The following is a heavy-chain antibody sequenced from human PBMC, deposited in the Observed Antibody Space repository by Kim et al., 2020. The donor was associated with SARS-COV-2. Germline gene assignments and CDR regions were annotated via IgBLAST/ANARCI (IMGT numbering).Heavy chain of an antibody. V-gene: IGHV4-39*01. CDR1: GGSISSSSYY. D-gene: IGHD4-17*01. J-gene: IGHJ5*02. CDR2: IYYSGST. Sequence: SETLSLTCTVSGGSISSSSYYWGWIRQPPGKGLEWIGSIYYSGSTYYNPSLKSRVTISVDTSKNQFSLKLSSVTAADTAVYYCATDYGDYRNWFDPWGQGTLVTVSS. CDR3: ATDYGDYRNWFDP.